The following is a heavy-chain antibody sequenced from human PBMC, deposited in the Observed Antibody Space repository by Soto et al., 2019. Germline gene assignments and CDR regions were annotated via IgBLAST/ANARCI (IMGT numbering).Heavy chain of an antibody. J-gene: IGHJ1*01. V-gene: IGHV1-69*13. Sequence: ASVKVSCKASGGTFSSYAISWVRQAPGQGLEWMGGIIPIFGTANYAQKFQGRVTITADESTSTAYMELSSLRSEDTAVYYCARDASSSWYPLTFQHWGQGTLVTVSS. D-gene: IGHD6-13*01. CDR2: IIPIFGTA. CDR3: ARDASSSWYPLTFQH. CDR1: GGTFSSYA.